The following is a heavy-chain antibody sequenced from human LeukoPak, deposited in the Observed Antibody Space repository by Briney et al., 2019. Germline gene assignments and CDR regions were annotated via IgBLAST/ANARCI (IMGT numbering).Heavy chain of an antibody. CDR3: ARAACSGVSCYGADFYYYMDV. J-gene: IGHJ6*03. D-gene: IGHD2-15*01. CDR2: IYSGGST. Sequence: GGSLTLSCAASGFFFSDNYMAWVRQAPGKGLEWVSTIYSGGSTYYARSVEGRFVISRDTSKNSFFLQMDGLRVEDTAVYFCARAACSGVSCYGADFYYYMDVWGEGTTVTVSS. V-gene: IGHV3-53*01. CDR1: GFFFSDNY.